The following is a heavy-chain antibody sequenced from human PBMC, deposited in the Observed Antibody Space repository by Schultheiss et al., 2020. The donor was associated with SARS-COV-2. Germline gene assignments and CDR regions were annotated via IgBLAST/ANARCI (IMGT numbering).Heavy chain of an antibody. CDR2: IYHSGST. D-gene: IGHD3-22*01. J-gene: IGHJ4*02. V-gene: IGHV4-4*02. CDR3: ARGPYYDSSGYCIH. Sequence: SETLSLTCAVSGGSISSSNWWSWVRQPPGKGLEWIGEIYHSGSTYYNPSLKSLVTISVDTSKNQFSLKVRSVTAADTAVYYCARGPYYDSSGYCIHWGQGTLVTVSS. CDR1: GGSISSSNW.